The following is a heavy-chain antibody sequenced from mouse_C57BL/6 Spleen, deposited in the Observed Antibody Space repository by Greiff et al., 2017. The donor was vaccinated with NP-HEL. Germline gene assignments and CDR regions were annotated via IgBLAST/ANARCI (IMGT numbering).Heavy chain of an antibody. D-gene: IGHD4-1*01. Sequence: VQLQQPGAELVKPGASVKLSCKASGYTFTSYWMHWVKQRPGQGLEWIGMFHPNSGSTNYNEKFKSKATLTVDKSSSTAYMQLSSLTSEDSAVYYCARRGLGRYYFDYWGQGTTLTVSS. V-gene: IGHV1-64*01. J-gene: IGHJ2*01. CDR1: GYTFTSYW. CDR2: FHPNSGST. CDR3: ARRGLGRYYFDY.